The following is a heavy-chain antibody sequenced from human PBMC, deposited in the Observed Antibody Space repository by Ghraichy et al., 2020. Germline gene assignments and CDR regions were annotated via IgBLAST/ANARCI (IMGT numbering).Heavy chain of an antibody. CDR1: GGSISSGGYS. CDR3: ARGGYYFDY. Sequence: SETLSLTCAVSGGSISSGGYSWSWIRQPPGKGLEWIGYIYHSGSTYYNPSLKSRVTISVDRSKNQFSLKLSSVTAADTAVYYCARGGYYFDYWGQGTLVTVSS. CDR2: IYHSGST. J-gene: IGHJ4*02. V-gene: IGHV4-30-2*01.